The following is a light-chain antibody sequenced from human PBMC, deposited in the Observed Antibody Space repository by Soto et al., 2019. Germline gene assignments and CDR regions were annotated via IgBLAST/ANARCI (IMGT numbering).Light chain of an antibody. V-gene: IGKV1-5*01. CDR3: QQYNSDPT. CDR2: DAS. CDR1: QSISRW. J-gene: IGKJ1*01. Sequence: DTQLTQSPSTLSTSVGDRVTITCRASQSISRWLAWYQQKPGKAYKLLIYDASTLQSGVPSSFSGSGSRTQIALTISVLQPDDFSTYDCQQYNSDPTFRQGTKVEVK.